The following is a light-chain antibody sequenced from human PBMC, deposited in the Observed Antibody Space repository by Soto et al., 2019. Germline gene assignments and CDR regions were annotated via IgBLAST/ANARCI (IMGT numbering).Light chain of an antibody. J-gene: IGKJ2*01. Sequence: EVVMTQSPATLSVFPGERVTLSCRASHSVSTSLAWYQQKPGQAPRLLIYSASTRATGIPARFSGSGSGTEFTLTINSLESEEFAVYYCQQYIHGYTFGQGTKLEIK. CDR2: SAS. CDR3: QQYIHGYT. V-gene: IGKV3-15*01. CDR1: HSVSTS.